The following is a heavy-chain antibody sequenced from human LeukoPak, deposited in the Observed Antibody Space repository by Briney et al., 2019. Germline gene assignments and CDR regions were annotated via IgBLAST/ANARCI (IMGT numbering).Heavy chain of an antibody. CDR1: GFTFSSYA. D-gene: IGHD3-22*01. CDR3: ARDPSPYDSSGYYWYYFDY. J-gene: IGHJ4*02. Sequence: PGGSLRLSCAASGFTFSSYAMHWVRQAPGKGLEWVAVISYDGSNKYYADSVKGRFTISRDNSKNTLYLQMNSLRAEDTAVYYCARDPSPYDSSGYYWYYFDYWGQGTLVTVSS. CDR2: ISYDGSNK. V-gene: IGHV3-30-3*01.